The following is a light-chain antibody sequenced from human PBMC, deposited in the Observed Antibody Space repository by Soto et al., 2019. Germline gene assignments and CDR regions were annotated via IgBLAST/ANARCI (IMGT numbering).Light chain of an antibody. CDR1: QSVSSSY. CDR3: QQYKNSPPLT. Sequence: EIVLTQSPGTLSLSPGERATLSCRASQSVSSSYLAWYQQKPGQAPRLLIYGASSRATVIPDRFSGSGSGTDFTLTISRLEPEDFAVYYCQQYKNSPPLTFGGGTKVDNK. V-gene: IGKV3-20*01. J-gene: IGKJ4*01. CDR2: GAS.